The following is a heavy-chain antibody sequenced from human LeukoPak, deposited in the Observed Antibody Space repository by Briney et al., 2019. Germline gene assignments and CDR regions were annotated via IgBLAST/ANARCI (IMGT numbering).Heavy chain of an antibody. D-gene: IGHD5-18*01. J-gene: IGHJ4*02. CDR2: INPNSGGT. CDR1: GCTFTGYY. CDR3: ARVDTAMVIDY. V-gene: IGHV1-2*02. Sequence: GASVKVSCKASGCTFTGYYMHWVRQAPGQGLEWMGWINPNSGGTNYAQKFQGRVTITADKSTSTAYMELSSLRSEDTAVYYCARVDTAMVIDYWGQGTLVTVSS.